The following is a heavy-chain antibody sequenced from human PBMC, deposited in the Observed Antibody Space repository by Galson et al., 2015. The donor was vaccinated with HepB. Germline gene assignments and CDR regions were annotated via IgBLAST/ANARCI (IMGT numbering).Heavy chain of an antibody. Sequence: SLRLSCAASGFTFSSYAMHWVRQAPGKGLEWVAVISYDGSNKYYAGSVKGRFTISRDNSKNTLYLQMNSLRAEDTAVYYCARDLRWAQEYYYYYMDVWGKGTTVTVSS. J-gene: IGHJ6*03. V-gene: IGHV3-30-3*01. D-gene: IGHD4-23*01. CDR3: ARDLRWAQEYYYYYMDV. CDR2: ISYDGSNK. CDR1: GFTFSSYA.